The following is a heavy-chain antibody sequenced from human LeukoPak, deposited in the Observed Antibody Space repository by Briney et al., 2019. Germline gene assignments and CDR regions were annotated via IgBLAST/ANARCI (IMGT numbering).Heavy chain of an antibody. Sequence: PGGSLRLSCAASGFTFSSYEMNWVRQAPGKGLEWVSYISSSGSTIYYADSVKGRFTISRDNAKNSLYLQMNSLRAEDTAVYYCARAAAGNRGWDWYYFDYWGQGTLVSVSS. CDR2: ISSSGSTI. V-gene: IGHV3-48*03. CDR3: ARAAAGNRGWDWYYFDY. D-gene: IGHD6-13*01. CDR1: GFTFSSYE. J-gene: IGHJ4*02.